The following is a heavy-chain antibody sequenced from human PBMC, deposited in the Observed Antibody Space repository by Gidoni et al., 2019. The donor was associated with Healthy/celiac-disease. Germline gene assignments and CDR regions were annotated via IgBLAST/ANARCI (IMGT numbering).Heavy chain of an antibody. Sequence: EVQLLESGGGLVQPGGSLRLSCAASGFTFSSYAMSWVRQAPGKGLEGVSAISGSGGSTYYADSVKGRFTISRDNSKNTLYLQMNSLRAEDTAVYYCAKDMSRQLALSDYWGQGTLVTVSS. CDR2: ISGSGGST. D-gene: IGHD6-6*01. J-gene: IGHJ4*02. V-gene: IGHV3-23*01. CDR1: GFTFSSYA. CDR3: AKDMSRQLALSDY.